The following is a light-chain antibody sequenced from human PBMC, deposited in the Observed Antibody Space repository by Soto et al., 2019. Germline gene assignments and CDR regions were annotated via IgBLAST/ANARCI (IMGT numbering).Light chain of an antibody. J-gene: IGLJ1*01. CDR2: DDS. V-gene: IGLV3-21*02. CDR1: NIASKS. CDR3: QVWDISSDQYL. Sequence: SYELTQPPSVSVAPGQTARITCGGNNIASKSVHWYQQRPGQAPVLVLYDDSNRPSGIHARFSGSNSGSTATLTISSVEAGDEADYFCQVWDISSDQYLFGAGTKVTVL.